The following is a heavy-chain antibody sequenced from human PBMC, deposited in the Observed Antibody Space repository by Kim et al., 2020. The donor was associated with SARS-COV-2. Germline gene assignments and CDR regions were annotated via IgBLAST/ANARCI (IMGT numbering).Heavy chain of an antibody. J-gene: IGHJ4*02. CDR2: TTRDGDGS. CDR3: VRYGRNYGAVH. Sequence: GGSLRLSCSASGFIFSDFAIHWVRRAPGMGLQYVSATTRDGDGSFYADPVKDRFTIFRDNSKNTLFLQMSGLRIEDTAVYYCVRYGRNYGAVHWGPGTLVTVSA. V-gene: IGHV3-64D*06. D-gene: IGHD4-4*01. CDR1: GFIFSDFA.